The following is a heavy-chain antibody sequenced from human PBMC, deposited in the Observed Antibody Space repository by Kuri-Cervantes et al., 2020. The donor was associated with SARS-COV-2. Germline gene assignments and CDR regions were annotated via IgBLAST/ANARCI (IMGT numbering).Heavy chain of an antibody. J-gene: IGHJ4*02. CDR2: INHSGST. Sequence: SETLSLTCTVSGGSVSSGSYYWSWIRQPPGKGLEWIGEINHSGSTNYNPSLKSRVTISVDTSKNQFSLKLSSVTAADTAVYYCAHIAPKTMEFDYWGQGTLVTVSS. V-gene: IGHV4-39*07. D-gene: IGHD3-10*01. CDR3: AHIAPKTMEFDY. CDR1: GGSVSSGSYY.